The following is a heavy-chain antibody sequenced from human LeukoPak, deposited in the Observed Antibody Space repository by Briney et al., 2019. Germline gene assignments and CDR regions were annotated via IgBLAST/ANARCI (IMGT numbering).Heavy chain of an antibody. CDR2: IYTSGST. Sequence: PSQTLSLTCTVSGGSISSGSYYWSWIRQPAGKGLEWIGRIYTSGSTNYNPSLKSRVTISVDTSKNQFSLKLSSVTAADTAVYYCASVGRAWQQTFDYWGQGTLVTVSS. V-gene: IGHV4-61*02. CDR3: ASVGRAWQQTFDY. CDR1: GGSISSGSYY. D-gene: IGHD6-13*01. J-gene: IGHJ4*02.